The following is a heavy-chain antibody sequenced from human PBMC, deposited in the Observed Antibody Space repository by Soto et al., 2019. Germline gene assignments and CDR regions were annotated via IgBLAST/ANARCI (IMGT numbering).Heavy chain of an antibody. D-gene: IGHD3-22*01. CDR1: GYTFTSYC. CDR2: ISAYNGNT. Sequence: ASVKLACKASGYTFTSYCISWVRQAPGQGLEWMGWISAYNGNTNYAQKLQGRVTMTTDTSTSTAYMELRSLRSDDTAVYYCARAVDYYDSSGYYTHDYFLYWGQGTLVIVSS. CDR3: ARAVDYYDSSGYYTHDYFLY. V-gene: IGHV1-18*01. J-gene: IGHJ1*01.